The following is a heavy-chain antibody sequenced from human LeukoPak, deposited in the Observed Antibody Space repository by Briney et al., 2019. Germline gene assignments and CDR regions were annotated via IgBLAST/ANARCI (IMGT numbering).Heavy chain of an antibody. J-gene: IGHJ4*02. CDR1: GGSISSSSYD. Sequence: PSETLSLTCTVSGGSISSSSYDWGWIRQPPGKGLEWIGTIYYSGSTYYNPSLKSRVTISVDTSKNQFSLKLISVTAADTAVYYCARQGIAVATTTFDSWGQGTLVTVSS. V-gene: IGHV4-39*01. CDR2: IYYSGST. D-gene: IGHD6-19*01. CDR3: ARQGIAVATTTFDS.